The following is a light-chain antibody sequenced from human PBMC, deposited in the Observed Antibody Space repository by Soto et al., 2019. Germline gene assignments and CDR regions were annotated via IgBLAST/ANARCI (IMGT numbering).Light chain of an antibody. V-gene: IGLV2-23*01. CDR1: SSDVGSYNL. CDR2: ESS. Sequence: QSALTQPASVSGSPGQSITISCTGTSSDVGSYNLVSWYQQHPGKAPKLIICESSKRPSGVSNRFSGSKSGNTASLTIAGLQAEDEADYYCCSYAGSSTLGVLGTGTKLTVL. CDR3: CSYAGSSTLGV. J-gene: IGLJ1*01.